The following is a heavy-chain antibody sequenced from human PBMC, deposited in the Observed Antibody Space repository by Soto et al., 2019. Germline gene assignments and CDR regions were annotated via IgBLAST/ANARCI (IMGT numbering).Heavy chain of an antibody. CDR2: INHSGST. V-gene: IGHV4-34*01. CDR3: ASFYRPDIVVVPAANGMDV. CDR1: EGYIRHYD. Sequence: SYTVDEGYIRHYDGSGISKNQGKGLERIGEINHSGSTNSNPSLKSRVTISVDTSKNQFSLKLSSGTAADTAVYYCASFYRPDIVVVPAANGMDVWGQGTTVP. J-gene: IGHJ6*02. D-gene: IGHD2-2*01.